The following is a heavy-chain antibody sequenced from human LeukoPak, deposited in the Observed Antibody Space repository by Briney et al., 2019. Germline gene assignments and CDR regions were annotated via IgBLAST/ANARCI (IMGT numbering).Heavy chain of an antibody. CDR2: INPNSGGT. V-gene: IGHV1-2*06. D-gene: IGHD6-13*01. CDR3: ARSKSVKYSSSWCFDY. J-gene: IGHJ4*02. CDR1: GYTFTGYY. Sequence: ASVKVSCKASGYTFTGYYMHWVRQAPGQGLEWMGRINPNSGGTNYAQKFQGRVTMTRDTSISTAHMELSRLRSDDTAVYYCARSKSVKYSSSWCFDYWGQGTLVTVSS.